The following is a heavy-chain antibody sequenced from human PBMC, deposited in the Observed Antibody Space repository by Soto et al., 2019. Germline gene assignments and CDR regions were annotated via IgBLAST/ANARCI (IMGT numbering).Heavy chain of an antibody. D-gene: IGHD2-21*02. J-gene: IGHJ5*02. CDR3: ERVGHYCGGDCYSTPT. CDR2: IYHSGST. CDR1: GYSIRNGYY. Sequence: PSETLSLTCAVSGYSIRNGYYWGWIRQPPGKGLEWIGTIYHSGSTYYNPSLKSRVTISVDASENHFSLKLSSVTAAETAVYYCERVGHYCGGDCYSTPTWGQGTLVSVSS. V-gene: IGHV4-38-2*01.